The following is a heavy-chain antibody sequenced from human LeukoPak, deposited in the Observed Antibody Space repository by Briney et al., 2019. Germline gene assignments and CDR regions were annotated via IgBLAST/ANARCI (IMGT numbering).Heavy chain of an antibody. CDR2: MNPSSGNS. CDR3: ARGFDLSIPHRGLDV. J-gene: IGHJ6*04. V-gene: IGHV1-8*01. CDR1: GYTFTSYD. Sequence: GASVKVSCKASGYTFTSYDINWVRQATGQGLEWMGWMNPSSGNSGLALKFQGRLTMTRNPSINTASMELRSLRSEDTAIYYCARGFDLSIPHRGLDVWGNGTTVSVSS. D-gene: IGHD2-21*01.